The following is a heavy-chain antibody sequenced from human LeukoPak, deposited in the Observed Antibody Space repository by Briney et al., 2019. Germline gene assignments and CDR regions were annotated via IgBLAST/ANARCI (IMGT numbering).Heavy chain of an antibody. Sequence: GGTLRLSCVASGFTFSNYGMNWVRQAPGKGLEWVSGIVGSGVTTHYADSVKGRFTISRDNSKNTLYLHMNGLRVEDTAIYYCARDERWIQFNYWGQGTLVTVSS. CDR2: IVGSGVTT. D-gene: IGHD5-18*01. V-gene: IGHV3-23*01. J-gene: IGHJ4*02. CDR3: ARDERWIQFNY. CDR1: GFTFSNYG.